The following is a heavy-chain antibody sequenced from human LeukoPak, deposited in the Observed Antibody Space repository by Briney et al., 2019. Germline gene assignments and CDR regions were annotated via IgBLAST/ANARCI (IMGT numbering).Heavy chain of an antibody. D-gene: IGHD3-10*01. CDR2: ISYEGSEK. V-gene: IGHV3-30*01. J-gene: IGHJ4*02. CDR3: ARGREAGNRGLGGDDY. Sequence: PGGSLRPSCAASGFTFSNYAMHWVRQAPGKGLEWVSIISYEGSEKYYADSVKGRLTISRDNSRNTLYLQKNSLRPEDTAVYYCARGREAGNRGLGGDDYWGQGTLVIVSS. CDR1: GFTFSNYA.